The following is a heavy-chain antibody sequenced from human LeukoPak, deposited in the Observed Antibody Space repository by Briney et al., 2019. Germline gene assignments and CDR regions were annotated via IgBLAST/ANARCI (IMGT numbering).Heavy chain of an antibody. CDR1: GDSISNNHW. J-gene: IGHJ4*02. Sequence: SETLSLTCAVSGDSISNNHWWSWVRQSPEKGLEWIGEIHHSGSTTYNPSLKSRVTISVDKSKNQISLKLRSVTAADTAVYYCATPTYFDILSGGWGQGTLVTVSS. CDR3: ATPTYFDILSGG. D-gene: IGHD3-9*01. V-gene: IGHV4-4*02. CDR2: IHHSGST.